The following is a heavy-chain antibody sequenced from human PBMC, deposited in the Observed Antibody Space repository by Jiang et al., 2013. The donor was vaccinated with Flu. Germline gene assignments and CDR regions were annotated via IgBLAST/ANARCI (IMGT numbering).Heavy chain of an antibody. CDR3: ARFNYYYGSGTLDY. V-gene: IGHV4-59*01. Sequence: PGLVKPSETLSLTCTVSGGSISSYYWSWIRQPPGKGLEWIGYIYYSGSTNYNPSLKSRVTISVDTSKNQFSLKLSSVTAADTAVYYCARFNYYYGSGTLDYWGQGTLVTVSS. CDR2: IYYSGST. J-gene: IGHJ4*02. D-gene: IGHD3-10*01. CDR1: GGSISSYY.